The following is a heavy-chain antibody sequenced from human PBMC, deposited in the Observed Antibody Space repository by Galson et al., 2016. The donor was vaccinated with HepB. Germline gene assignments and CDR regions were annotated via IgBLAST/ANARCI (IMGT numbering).Heavy chain of an antibody. V-gene: IGHV2-70*01. D-gene: IGHD1-26*01. J-gene: IGHJ2*01. CDR3: ARIRLGEATQLNGYRDV. CDR1: GFSISTSGMC. Sequence: PALVKPTQTLTLTCTLSGFSISTSGMCVSWIRQTPGKALEWPALISLDDDKYYSTSLQSRLAISKDISKNQVGLKMTDMEPADTATYFCARIRLGEATQLNGYRDVWGRGTQVVVSS. CDR2: ISLDDDK.